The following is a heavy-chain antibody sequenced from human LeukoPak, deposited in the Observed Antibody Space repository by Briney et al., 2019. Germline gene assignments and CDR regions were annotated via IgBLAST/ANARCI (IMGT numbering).Heavy chain of an antibody. Sequence: ASVKVSCKASGYTFTGYYMHWVRQAPGQGLEWMGWINPNSGGTNYAQKFQGRVTMTRDTSISTAYMELSSLRSDDTAVYYCARAGINYFTSGSDWGQGTLVTVSS. CDR2: INPNSGGT. D-gene: IGHD3-10*01. CDR3: ARAGINYFTSGSD. CDR1: GYTFTGYY. V-gene: IGHV1-2*02. J-gene: IGHJ4*02.